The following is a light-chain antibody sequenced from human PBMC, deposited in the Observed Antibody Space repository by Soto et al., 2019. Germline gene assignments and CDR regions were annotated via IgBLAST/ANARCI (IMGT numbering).Light chain of an antibody. CDR2: DAS. J-gene: IGKJ1*01. CDR1: QSVGTW. V-gene: IGKV1-5*01. CDR3: QQYHYDPPT. Sequence: EIQITKFPPTLSASVGESVRITCGASQSVGTWVAWFQQSPGKAPKLLIYDASTLESGVPRRFSGSECGTEFTLTMPSVQHGNFAICYCQQYHYDPPTFGQGTNEGIK.